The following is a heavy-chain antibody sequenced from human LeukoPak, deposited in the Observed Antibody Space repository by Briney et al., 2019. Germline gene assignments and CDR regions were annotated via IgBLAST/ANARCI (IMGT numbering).Heavy chain of an antibody. CDR3: ARLSRGDYYESSGYYYGGDF. J-gene: IGHJ4*02. CDR1: GYSFTSYW. CDR2: IHPGDSDT. D-gene: IGHD3-22*01. V-gene: IGHV5-51*01. Sequence: GESLKISCKGSGYSFTSYWIGWVREMPGKGLEWMGIIHPGDSDTRYSPSFQGQVTISADKSISSASLQWSSLKASDTAVYYCARLSRGDYYESSGYYYGGDFWGQGTPVTVSS.